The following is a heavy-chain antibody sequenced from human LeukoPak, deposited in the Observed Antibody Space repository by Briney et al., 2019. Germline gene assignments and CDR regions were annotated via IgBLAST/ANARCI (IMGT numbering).Heavy chain of an antibody. V-gene: IGHV3-49*05. CDR2: IRSKAYGGTT. J-gene: IGHJ4*02. D-gene: IGHD6-6*01. CDR3: TRGGDIAARPGRGYFDY. CDR1: GFTFGDYA. Sequence: KTGGSLRLSCTASGFTFGDYAMSWFRQAPGKGLEWVGFIRSKAYGGTTEYAASVKGRFTISRDDSKSIAYLQMNSLKTDDTAVYYCTRGGDIAARPGRGYFDYWGQGTLVTVSS.